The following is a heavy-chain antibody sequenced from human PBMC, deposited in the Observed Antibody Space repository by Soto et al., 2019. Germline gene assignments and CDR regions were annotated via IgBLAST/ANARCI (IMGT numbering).Heavy chain of an antibody. J-gene: IGHJ4*02. CDR1: GYTFTSYA. CDR2: INADNGNT. D-gene: IGHD3-10*01. V-gene: IGHV1-3*01. Sequence: ASVKVSCKASGYTFTSYAMHWVRQAPGQRLEWMGWINADNGNTNYAQKLQGRVTMTTDTSTSTAYMELRSLRSDDTAVYYCAKEGALGLYYFDYWGQGTLVTVSS. CDR3: AKEGALGLYYFDY.